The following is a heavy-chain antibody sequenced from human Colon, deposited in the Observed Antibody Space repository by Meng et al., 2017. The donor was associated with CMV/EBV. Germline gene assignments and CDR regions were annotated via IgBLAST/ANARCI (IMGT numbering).Heavy chain of an antibody. CDR2: ISYSSSFI. D-gene: IGHD4/OR15-4a*01. CDR1: GFTFETYS. J-gene: IGHJ4*02. V-gene: IGHV3-21*01. Sequence: GESLKISCAASGFTFETYSMHWVRQAPGKGLEWVSSISYSSSFIYYVDSLKGRFTISRDHAKNSLFLQMNSLRAEDTAVYYCARGADLDFWGQGTLVTVSS. CDR3: ARGADLDF.